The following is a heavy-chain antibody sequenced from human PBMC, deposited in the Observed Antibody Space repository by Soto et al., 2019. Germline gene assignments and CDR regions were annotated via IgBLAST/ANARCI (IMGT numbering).Heavy chain of an antibody. CDR2: ISYDGSNK. J-gene: IGHJ6*02. D-gene: IGHD4-17*01. CDR1: GFTFSSYA. CDR3: ARGHGDYFYYYGMDV. V-gene: IGHV3-30-3*01. Sequence: VQLLESGGGLVQPGGSLRLSCAASGFTFSSYAMHWVRQAPGKGLEWVAVISYDGSNKYYADSVKGRFTISRDNSKNTLYLQMNSLRAEDTAVYYCARGHGDYFYYYGMDVWGQGTTVTVSS.